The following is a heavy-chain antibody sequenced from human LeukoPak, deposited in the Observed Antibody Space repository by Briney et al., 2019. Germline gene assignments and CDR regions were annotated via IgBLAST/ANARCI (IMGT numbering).Heavy chain of an antibody. CDR1: GFTFDDYT. CDR3: AKGDNYYYYMDV. V-gene: IGHV3-43*01. D-gene: IGHD2-15*01. Sequence: GGSLRLSCAASGFTFDDYTMHWVRQAPGRGLEWVSLISWDGGSTYYADSVKGRFTISRDNSKNSLYLQMNSLRTEDTALYYCAKGDNYYYYMDVWGKGTTVTVSS. CDR2: ISWDGGST. J-gene: IGHJ6*03.